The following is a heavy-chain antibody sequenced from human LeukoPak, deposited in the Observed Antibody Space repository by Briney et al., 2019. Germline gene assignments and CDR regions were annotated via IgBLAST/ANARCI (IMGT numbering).Heavy chain of an antibody. Sequence: GASVKVSCKVSGYTLTELSMHWVRQAPGKGLEWMGGFDPEDGETIYAQKFQGRVTMTRNTSISTAYMELSSLRSEDTAVYYCARGFRITIFGVVIKGYYFDYWGQGTLVTVSS. CDR2: FDPEDGET. V-gene: IGHV1-24*01. D-gene: IGHD3-3*01. CDR3: ARGFRITIFGVVIKGYYFDY. J-gene: IGHJ4*02. CDR1: GYTLTELS.